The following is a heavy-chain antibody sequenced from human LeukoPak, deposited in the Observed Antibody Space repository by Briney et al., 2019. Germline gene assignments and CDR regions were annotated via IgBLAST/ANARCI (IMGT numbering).Heavy chain of an antibody. J-gene: IGHJ4*02. CDR3: ARDQRYYDSSGHLDY. V-gene: IGHV1-46*01. Sequence: ASVKVSCKASGYTFTGYYMHWVRQAPGQGLEWMGIINPSGGRTSYAQKFQGRVTMTRDTATSTVYMELSSLRSEDTAVYYWARDQRYYDSSGHLDYWGQGTLVTVSS. D-gene: IGHD3-22*01. CDR1: GYTFTGYY. CDR2: INPSGGRT.